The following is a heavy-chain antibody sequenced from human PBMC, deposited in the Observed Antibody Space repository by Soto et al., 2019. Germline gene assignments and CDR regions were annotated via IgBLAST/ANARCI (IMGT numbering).Heavy chain of an antibody. CDR3: AKLPQYETLTGYLNYFDY. V-gene: IGHV1-3*01. D-gene: IGHD3-9*01. CDR1: GYTFTSYA. CDR2: INAGNGNT. Sequence: ASVKVSCKASGYTFTSYAMHWVRQAPGQRLEWMGWINAGNGNTKYSQKFQGRVTITRDTSASTAYMELNSLRAEDTAVYFCAKLPQYETLTGYLNYFDYWGPGILVTVSS. J-gene: IGHJ4*02.